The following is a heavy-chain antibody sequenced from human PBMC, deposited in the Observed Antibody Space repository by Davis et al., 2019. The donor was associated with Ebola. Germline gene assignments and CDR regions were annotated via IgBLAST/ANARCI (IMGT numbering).Heavy chain of an antibody. CDR3: ARNGYYFDY. CDR2: IKQDGSEK. CDR1: GFTFSSYR. V-gene: IGHV3-7*03. Sequence: GGPLRLSFAASGFTFSSYRMSWVRQAPGKGLEWVANIKQDGSEKYYVDSVKGRFTISRDNAKNSLYLQMNSLRAEDTAGYYCARNGYYFDYWGQGTLVTVSS. D-gene: IGHD2-8*01. J-gene: IGHJ4*02.